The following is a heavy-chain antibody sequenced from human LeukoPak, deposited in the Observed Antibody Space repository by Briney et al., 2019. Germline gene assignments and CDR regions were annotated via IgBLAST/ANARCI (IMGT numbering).Heavy chain of an antibody. Sequence: PGGSLRLSCAASGFTFSSYAMHWVRQAPGKGLEWVAFIRYDGSNKYYADSVKGRFTISRDNSKNTLYLQMNSLRAEDTAVYYCARISSSNWYNERGAFDVWGQGTMVTVSS. CDR1: GFTFSSYA. V-gene: IGHV3-30*04. CDR3: ARISSSNWYNERGAFDV. D-gene: IGHD6-13*01. CDR2: IRYDGSNK. J-gene: IGHJ3*01.